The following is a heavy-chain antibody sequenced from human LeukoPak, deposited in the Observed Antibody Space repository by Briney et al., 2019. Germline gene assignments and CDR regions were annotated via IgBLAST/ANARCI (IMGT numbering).Heavy chain of an antibody. CDR3: AKDGREVGATTLDY. J-gene: IGHJ4*02. V-gene: IGHV3-23*01. CDR2: ISGSGGST. Sequence: SGGSLRLSCAASGFTFSSYAMSWVRQAPGKGLEWVSAISGSGGSTYYADSVKGRFTISRDNPKNTLYLQMNSLRAEDTAVYYCAKDGREVGATTLDYWGQGTLVTVSS. CDR1: GFTFSSYA. D-gene: IGHD1-26*01.